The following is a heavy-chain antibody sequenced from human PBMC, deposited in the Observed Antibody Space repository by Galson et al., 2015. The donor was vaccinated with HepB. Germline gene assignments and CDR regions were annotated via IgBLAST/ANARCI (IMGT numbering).Heavy chain of an antibody. CDR1: GFTFSSYG. V-gene: IGHV3-33*08. Sequence: SLRLSCAASGFTFSSYGMHWVRQAPGKGLEWVAVIWYDGSNKYYADSVKGRFTISRDNSKNTLYLQMNSLRAEDTAVYYCAREVGWAGHYYFDYWGQGTLVTVSS. D-gene: IGHD6-19*01. J-gene: IGHJ4*02. CDR2: IWYDGSNK. CDR3: AREVGWAGHYYFDY.